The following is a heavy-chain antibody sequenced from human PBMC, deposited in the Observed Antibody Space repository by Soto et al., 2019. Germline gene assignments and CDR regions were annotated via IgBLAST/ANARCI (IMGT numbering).Heavy chain of an antibody. CDR2: ISGSGGST. J-gene: IGHJ4*02. CDR3: ARRGSGSYYDY. CDR1: GFTFSRYA. Sequence: EVQLLESGGGLVQPGGSLRLSCAASGFTFSRYAMRWVRQAPVKGLEWVSAISGSGGSTYYTDSVKGGSTISSHNSKKTLYLQMNSLRAEDTAGYYCARRGSGSYYDYWGQGTLVTVSS. D-gene: IGHD1-26*01. V-gene: IGHV3-23*01.